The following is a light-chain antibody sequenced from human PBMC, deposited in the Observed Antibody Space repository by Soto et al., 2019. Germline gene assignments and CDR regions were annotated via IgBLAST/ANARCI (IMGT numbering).Light chain of an antibody. Sequence: EIVLTQSPATLSVSPGEGATLSRRASQSVSSDLAWYQHRPGQAPRLLISGSSTRATDIPDRFRGSGSGTVLTLTISSLQSEDFSVYSCQQYADWPLPCGQGTKVEIK. CDR3: QQYADWPLP. CDR1: QSVSSD. CDR2: GSS. V-gene: IGKV3D-15*01. J-gene: IGKJ1*01.